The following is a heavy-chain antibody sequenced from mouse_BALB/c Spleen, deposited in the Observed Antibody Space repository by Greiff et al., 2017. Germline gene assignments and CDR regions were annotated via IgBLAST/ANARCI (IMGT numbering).Heavy chain of an antibody. J-gene: IGHJ1*01. Sequence: VQLKESGPGLVKPSQSLSLTCTVTGYSITSDYAWNWIRQFPGNKLEWMGYISYSGSTSYNPSLKSRISITRDTSKNQFFLQLNSVTTEDTATYYCARGRGGYFDVWGAGTTVTVSS. CDR1: GYSITSDYA. CDR2: ISYSGST. V-gene: IGHV3-2*02. CDR3: ARGRGGYFDV.